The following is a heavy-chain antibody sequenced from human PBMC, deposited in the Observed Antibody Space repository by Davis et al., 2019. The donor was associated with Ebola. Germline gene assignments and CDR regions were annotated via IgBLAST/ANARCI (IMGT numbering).Heavy chain of an antibody. CDR3: ARGVTMVQGVTPFDY. Sequence: AASVKVSCKASGYTFTSYYMHWVRQAPGQGLEWMGRIIPILGIANYAQKLQGRVTMTTDTSTSTAYMELRSLRSDDTAVYYCARGVTMVQGVTPFDYWGQGTLVTVSS. J-gene: IGHJ4*02. CDR1: GYTFTSYY. D-gene: IGHD3-10*01. CDR2: IIPILGIA. V-gene: IGHV1-18*04.